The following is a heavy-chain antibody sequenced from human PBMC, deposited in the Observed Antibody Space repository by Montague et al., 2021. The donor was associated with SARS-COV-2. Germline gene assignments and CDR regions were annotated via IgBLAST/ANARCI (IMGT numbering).Heavy chain of an antibody. D-gene: IGHD6-13*01. V-gene: IGHV4-39*07. CDR1: GGSISSSSYY. CDR2: IYYSGST. J-gene: IGHJ6*02. Sequence: SETLSLTCTVSGGSISSSSYYWGWIRQPPGKGLEWIGSIYYSGSTXYNPSLKSRVTISGDTSKNQFSLKLSSVTAADTAVYYCARVGRQQLVRLSGMDVWGQGTTVTASS. CDR3: ARVGRQQLVRLSGMDV.